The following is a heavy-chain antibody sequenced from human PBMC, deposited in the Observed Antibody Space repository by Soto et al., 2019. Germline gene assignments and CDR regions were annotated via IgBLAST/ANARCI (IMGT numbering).Heavy chain of an antibody. CDR1: GFTFSNFA. D-gene: IGHD1-26*01. CDR3: VPXTHAEVGE. V-gene: IGHV3-23*01. J-gene: IGHJ1*01. CDR2: MSDNGRDT. Sequence: EGSLRLSCAASGFTFSNFAMNWVRQAPGKGLEWVSGMSDNGRDTFHVDSVKGRFTISRDNSRKTLYLQMNSLRTEDTAVYYCVPXTHAEVGEWGKGTLVTVSS.